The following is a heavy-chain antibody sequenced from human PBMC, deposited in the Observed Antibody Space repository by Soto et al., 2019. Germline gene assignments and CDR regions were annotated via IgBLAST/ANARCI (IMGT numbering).Heavy chain of an antibody. V-gene: IGHV1-18*01. CDR2: ISAHNGNT. D-gene: IGHD1-1*01. J-gene: IGHJ4*02. CDR1: GYTFTSYG. CDR3: ARGRYGDY. Sequence: QVHLVQSGAEVEKPGATVKVSCKASGYTFTSYGITWVRQAPGQGLEWMGWISAHNGNTDYAQKLQGRVIVTRDTSTSTAYMELRSLISDDTAVYYCARGRYGDYWGQGAVVTVSS.